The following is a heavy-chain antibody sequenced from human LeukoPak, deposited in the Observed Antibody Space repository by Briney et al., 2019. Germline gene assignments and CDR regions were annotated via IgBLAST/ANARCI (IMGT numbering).Heavy chain of an antibody. D-gene: IGHD5-18*01. CDR1: GFTFSSYG. CDR3: AKGFGRYIYGFLHY. CDR2: ISNDGSNT. V-gene: IGHV3-30*18. J-gene: IGHJ4*02. Sequence: GGSLRLSCAASGFTFSSYGMHWVRQPPGKGLEWVAVISNDGSNTDYADPVKGRFTISRDNSKNTLYLQMNSLRAEDTAEYYCAKGFGRYIYGFLHYWGQGTLVTVSS.